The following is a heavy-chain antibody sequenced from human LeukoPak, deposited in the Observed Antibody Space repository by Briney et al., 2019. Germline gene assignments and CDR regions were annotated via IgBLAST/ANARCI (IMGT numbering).Heavy chain of an antibody. Sequence: GRSLRLSCAASGFSFSSYGMHWVHQAPGKGLERVAVIWYDGNKKYYGDSVQGRFTISRDNSRNTLYLQMSSLRGDDTAMYYCAKDLRRGYSYGLGYWGQGTLVTVSS. CDR3: AKDLRRGYSYGLGY. D-gene: IGHD5-18*01. J-gene: IGHJ4*02. V-gene: IGHV3-33*06. CDR2: IWYDGNKK. CDR1: GFSFSSYG.